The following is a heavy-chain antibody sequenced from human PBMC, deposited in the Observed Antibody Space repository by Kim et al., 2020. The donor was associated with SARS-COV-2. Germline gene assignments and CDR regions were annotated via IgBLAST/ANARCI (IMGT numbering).Heavy chain of an antibody. CDR1: GFTFSSYG. CDR3: AKNPRFLEWARWGRSYY. Sequence: GGSLRLSCAASGFTFSSYGMHWVRQAPGKGLEWVAVISYDGSNKYYADSVKGRFTISRDNSKNTLYLQMNSLRAEDTAVYYCAKNPRFLEWARWGRSYY. J-gene: IGHJ6*01. D-gene: IGHD3-3*01. CDR2: ISYDGSNK. V-gene: IGHV3-30*18.